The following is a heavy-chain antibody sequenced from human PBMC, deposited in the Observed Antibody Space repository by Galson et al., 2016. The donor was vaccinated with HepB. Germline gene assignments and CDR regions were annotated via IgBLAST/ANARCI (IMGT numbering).Heavy chain of an antibody. D-gene: IGHD3-10*01. CDR1: GGSITSSDW. CDR2: IHYNGRP. V-gene: IGHV4/OR15-8*01. J-gene: IGHJ4*02. Sequence: ETLSLTCSVSGGSITSSDWWSWVRQPPGKGLEWIAEIHYNGRPNHSPSLKRRVTISVDKSRNQFSLKLRSVTAADTAVYYCARGELALGFDYWGQGALVTVSS. CDR3: ARGELALGFDY.